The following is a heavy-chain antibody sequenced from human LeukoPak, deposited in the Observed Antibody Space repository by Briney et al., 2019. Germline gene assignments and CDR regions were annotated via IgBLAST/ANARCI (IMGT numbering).Heavy chain of an antibody. CDR3: ARGLPGIAAAGTEY. CDR1: GGSFSGYY. D-gene: IGHD6-13*01. J-gene: IGHJ4*02. V-gene: IGHV4-34*01. CDR2: INHSGST. Sequence: SETLSLTCAVYGGSFSGYYWSWIRRPPGKGLEWIGEINHSGSTNYNPSLKSRVTISVDTSKNQFSLKLSSVTAADTAVYYCARGLPGIAAAGTEYWGQGTLVTVSS.